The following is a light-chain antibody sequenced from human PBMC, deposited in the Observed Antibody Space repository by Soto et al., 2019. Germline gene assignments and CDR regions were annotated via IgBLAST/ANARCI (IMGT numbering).Light chain of an antibody. CDR2: GAS. CDR1: QSVSSN. J-gene: IGKJ3*01. Sequence: EIVMTQSPATLSVSPGERATPSCRASQSVSSNLAWYQQKPGQAPRLLIYGASIRATGIPARFSGSGSGTEFTLTISSLQSEDFAVYYCQQYNNWPWTFGPGT. V-gene: IGKV3D-15*01. CDR3: QQYNNWPWT.